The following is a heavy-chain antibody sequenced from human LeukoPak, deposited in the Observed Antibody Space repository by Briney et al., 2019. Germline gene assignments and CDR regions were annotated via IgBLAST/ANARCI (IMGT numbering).Heavy chain of an antibody. CDR3: ARDRGRYSGSRSEDY. Sequence: GGSLRLSCAASGFTFSRYWMSWVRQAPGKGLEWVANIKQDGSEKYYVDSVKGRFTISRDNAKNSLYQQMNSLRAEDTAVYYCARDRGRYSGSRSEDYWGQGTLVTVSS. CDR1: GFTFSRYW. J-gene: IGHJ4*02. V-gene: IGHV3-7*01. CDR2: IKQDGSEK. D-gene: IGHD5-12*01.